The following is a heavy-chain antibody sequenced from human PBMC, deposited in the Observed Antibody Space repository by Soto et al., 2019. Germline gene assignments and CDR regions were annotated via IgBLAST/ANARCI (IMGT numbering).Heavy chain of an antibody. J-gene: IGHJ4*02. CDR2: INAGNGNT. CDR1: GYTFTSYA. Sequence: GASVKVSCKASGYTFTSYAMHWVRQAPGQRLEWMGWINAGNGNTKYSQKFQGRVTITRDTSASTAYMELSSLRSEDTAVYYCARELGLYCCGGSCYFGYLHYWGQGTLGTVSS. CDR3: ARELGLYCCGGSCYFGYLHY. D-gene: IGHD2-15*01. V-gene: IGHV1-3*01.